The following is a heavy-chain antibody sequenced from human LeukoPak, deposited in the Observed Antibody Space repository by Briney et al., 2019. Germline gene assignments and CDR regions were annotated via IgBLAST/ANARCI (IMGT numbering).Heavy chain of an antibody. Sequence: SETLSLTCTVSGDSISNRRYYWGWIRQPPGKGLEWIGSIYYSGSTYYNPSLKSRVTISVDTSKNQFSLKLSSVTAADTAVYYCARDHGSSTGGYYFDYWGQGTLVTVSS. V-gene: IGHV4-39*07. D-gene: IGHD6-13*01. J-gene: IGHJ4*02. CDR3: ARDHGSSTGGYYFDY. CDR1: GDSISNRRYY. CDR2: IYYSGST.